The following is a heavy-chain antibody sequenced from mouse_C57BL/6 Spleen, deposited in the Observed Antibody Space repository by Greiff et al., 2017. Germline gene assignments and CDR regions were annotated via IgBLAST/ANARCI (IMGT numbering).Heavy chain of an antibody. Sequence: VQRVESGPGLVAPSQSLSITCTVSGFSLTSYAVSWVRQPPGKGLEWLGVIWGDGSTNYHSALISRLSISKDNSKSQVFLKLNSLQTDDTATYFCTKPQRSYWYFDVWGTGTTVTVSS. J-gene: IGHJ1*03. CDR3: TKPQRSYWYFDV. V-gene: IGHV2-3*01. CDR1: GFSLTSYA. CDR2: IWGDGST.